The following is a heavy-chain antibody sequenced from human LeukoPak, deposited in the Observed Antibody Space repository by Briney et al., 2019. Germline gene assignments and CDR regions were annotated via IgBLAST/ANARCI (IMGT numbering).Heavy chain of an antibody. J-gene: IGHJ4*02. Sequence: SETLSLTCTVSGGSISSYYWSWIRQPPGKGLEWIGYIYYSGSTNYNPSLKSRVTISVDTSKNQFSLKLSSVTAADAAVYYCASLRTAPDYFDYWGQGTLVTVSS. CDR1: GGSISSYY. V-gene: IGHV4-59*08. CDR2: IYYSGST. CDR3: ASLRTAPDYFDY.